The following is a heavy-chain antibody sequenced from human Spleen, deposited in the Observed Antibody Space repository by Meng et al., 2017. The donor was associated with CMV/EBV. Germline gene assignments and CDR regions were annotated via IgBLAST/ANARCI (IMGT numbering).Heavy chain of an antibody. CDR1: GFTFSSYA. Sequence: GESLKIACAAPGFTFSSYAMTWFRQAPGKGLEWVSSISDSSGNTYYADSVKGRFTISRDNSKNTLYLQMNSLRAEDTAVYYCARDQFDCSSTSCYTYYYYGMDVWGQGTTVTVSS. CDR2: ISDSSGNT. D-gene: IGHD2-2*02. CDR3: ARDQFDCSSTSCYTYYYYGMDV. J-gene: IGHJ6*02. V-gene: IGHV3-23*01.